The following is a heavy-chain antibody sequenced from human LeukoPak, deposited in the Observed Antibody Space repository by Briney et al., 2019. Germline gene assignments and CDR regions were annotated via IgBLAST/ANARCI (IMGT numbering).Heavy chain of an antibody. Sequence: GASVNASRKSSVYTFPGYYMHWVRQAPGQGLEWMGWISTNSGGTNYAHELQCRVTMTRDTSISTAYMELSRLRSDDRAVYYCAREIVSLGSDYWRQGTLVSVCS. CDR2: ISTNSGGT. J-gene: IGHJ4*02. V-gene: IGHV1-2*07. D-gene: IGHD2/OR15-2a*01. CDR3: AREIVSLGSDY. CDR1: VYTFPGYY.